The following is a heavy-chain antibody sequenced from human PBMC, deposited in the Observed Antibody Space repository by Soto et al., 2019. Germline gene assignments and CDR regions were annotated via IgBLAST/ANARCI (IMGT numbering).Heavy chain of an antibody. Sequence: PSETLSLTCAVYGGSFSGYYWSWIRQPPGKGLEWIGEINHSGSTNYNPSLKSRVTISVDTSKNQFSLKLSSVTAADSAVYYCARRRDGYSAFDVWGPGTRVTVAS. CDR2: INHSGST. V-gene: IGHV4-34*01. J-gene: IGHJ3*01. D-gene: IGHD5-12*01. CDR3: ARRRDGYSAFDV. CDR1: GGSFSGYY.